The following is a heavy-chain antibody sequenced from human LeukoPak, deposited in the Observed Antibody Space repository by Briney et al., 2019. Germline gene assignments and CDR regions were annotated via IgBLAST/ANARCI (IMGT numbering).Heavy chain of an antibody. CDR3: ASEHYYDSSGYYPDY. J-gene: IGHJ4*02. V-gene: IGHV1-2*02. Sequence: GASVKVSCKASGYTFTGYYMHWVRQAPGQGLEWMGWINPNSGGTNYAQKFQGRVTMTRDTSISTAYMELSRLRSDDTAVYYCASEHYYDSSGYYPDYWGQGTLVTVSS. CDR2: INPNSGGT. D-gene: IGHD3-22*01. CDR1: GYTFTGYY.